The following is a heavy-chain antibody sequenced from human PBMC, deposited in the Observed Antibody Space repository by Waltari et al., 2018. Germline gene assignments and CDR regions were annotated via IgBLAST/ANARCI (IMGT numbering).Heavy chain of an antibody. CDR1: GYTFTGYY. J-gene: IGHJ4*02. V-gene: IGHV1-2*06. CDR3: ARGRSSRSSPHAYFDY. Sequence: QVQLVQSGAEVKKPGASVKVSCKASGYTFTGYYMHWVRQAHGQGLEWMGRINPNSGGTNYAQKFQGRVTMTRDTSISTAYMELSRLRSDDTAVYYCARGRSSRSSPHAYFDYWGQGTLVTVSS. D-gene: IGHD6-13*01. CDR2: INPNSGGT.